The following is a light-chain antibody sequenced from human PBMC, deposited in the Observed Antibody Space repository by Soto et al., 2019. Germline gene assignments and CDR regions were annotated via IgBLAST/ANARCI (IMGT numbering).Light chain of an antibody. J-gene: IGLJ3*02. V-gene: IGLV1-47*01. Sequence: QSVLTQPPSASGTPGQILTISCSGSSSNIGSHFVYWYQHLPGTAPKLLIFRDGQRPSGVPARFFGSKSGTSASLAISGLRSEDEADYYCAVWDQSLTGWVFGGGTQLTVL. CDR1: SSNIGSHF. CDR3: AVWDQSLTGWV. CDR2: RDG.